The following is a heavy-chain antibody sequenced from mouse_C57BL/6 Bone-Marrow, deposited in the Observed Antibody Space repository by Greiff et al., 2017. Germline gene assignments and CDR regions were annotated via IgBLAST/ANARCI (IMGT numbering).Heavy chain of an antibody. D-gene: IGHD4-1*01. CDR1: GFTFSDYY. Sequence: EVHLVESEGGLVQPGSSMKLSCTASGFTFSDYYMAWVRQVPEKGLEWVANINYDGSSTYYLDSLKSRFIISRDNAKNILYLQMSSLTSEDTATYYCARGTGSYAMDYWGQGTSVTVSS. J-gene: IGHJ4*01. CDR2: INYDGSST. V-gene: IGHV5-16*01. CDR3: ARGTGSYAMDY.